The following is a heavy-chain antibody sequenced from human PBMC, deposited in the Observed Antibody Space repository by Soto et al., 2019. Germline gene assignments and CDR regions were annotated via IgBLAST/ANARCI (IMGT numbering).Heavy chain of an antibody. CDR2: GSYCGTT. Sequence: QVQLQESGPGLVKPSETLSLTCTGSGVSVSSGSFYWAWIRQPPGKGLEWIGIGSYCGTTNYKPSRKSRVTIPVDPARSQIPLKVSSLTAADTAVYYCARGAAVTQYDYCGQGALVSVSS. J-gene: IGHJ4*02. CDR3: ARGAAVTQYDY. V-gene: IGHV4-61*01. D-gene: IGHD4-17*01. CDR1: GVSVSSGSFY.